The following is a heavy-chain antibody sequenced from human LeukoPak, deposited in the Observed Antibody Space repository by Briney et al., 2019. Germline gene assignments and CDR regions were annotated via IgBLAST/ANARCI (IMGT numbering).Heavy chain of an antibody. CDR1: GFTFSSYA. D-gene: IGHD3-3*01. J-gene: IGHJ6*03. V-gene: IGHV3-30-3*01. Sequence: GRSLRLSCAASGFTFSSYAMHWVRQAPGKGLEWVAVISYDGSNKYYADSVKGRFTISRDNSKNTLYLQMNSLRAEDTAVYYCARAFSPHDFWSGESYYYYYMDVWAKGTTVTVSS. CDR3: ARAFSPHDFWSGESYYYYYMDV. CDR2: ISYDGSNK.